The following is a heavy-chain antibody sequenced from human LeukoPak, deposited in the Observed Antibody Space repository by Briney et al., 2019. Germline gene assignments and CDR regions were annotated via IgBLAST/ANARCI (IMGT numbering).Heavy chain of an antibody. J-gene: IGHJ4*02. Sequence: SETLSLTCAVSGGSISSSNWWSWVRQPPGKGLEWIGEIYHSGSTNYNPSLKSRVTISVDKSKNQLSLKLSSVTAADTAVYYCARYRGANGYYFDYWGQGTLVTVSS. CDR2: IYHSGST. CDR1: GGSISSSNW. CDR3: ARYRGANGYYFDY. V-gene: IGHV4-4*02. D-gene: IGHD3-10*01.